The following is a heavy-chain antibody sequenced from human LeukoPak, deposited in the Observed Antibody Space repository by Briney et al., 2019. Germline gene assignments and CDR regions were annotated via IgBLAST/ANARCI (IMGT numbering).Heavy chain of an antibody. D-gene: IGHD3-22*01. CDR2: ISWNRGSI. J-gene: IGHJ4*02. CDR1: GFTFDDYA. V-gene: IGHV3-9*01. CDR3: AKDIGYYYDSSGYSDY. Sequence: GGSLRLSCAASGFTFDDYAMHWVRHAPGKGLEWVSGISWNRGSIGYADSVKGRFTISRDNAKNSLYLQMNSLRAEDTALYYCAKDIGYYYDSSGYSDYWGQGTLVTVSS.